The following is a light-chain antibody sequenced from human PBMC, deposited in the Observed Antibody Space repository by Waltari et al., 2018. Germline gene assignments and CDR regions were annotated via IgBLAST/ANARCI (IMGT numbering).Light chain of an antibody. V-gene: IGKV1-9*01. Sequence: DIQLTQSPSFLSASVGDRVTITCRASQDISTYLAWYQQKPGKAPKLLIRAVSTLQAGVPSRFSGGGSGTEFTLTISSLQPEDFATYYCQQLSGYPFTFGPGTKVDIK. J-gene: IGKJ3*01. CDR2: AVS. CDR1: QDISTY. CDR3: QQLSGYPFT.